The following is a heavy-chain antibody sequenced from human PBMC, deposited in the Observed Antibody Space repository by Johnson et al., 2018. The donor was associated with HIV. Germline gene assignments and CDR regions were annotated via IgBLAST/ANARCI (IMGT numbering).Heavy chain of an antibody. D-gene: IGHD6-19*01. CDR3: AGGVGSGWYFEIGDDAFDI. CDR1: GFTFSSYD. CDR2: INSDGSST. V-gene: IGHV3-74*02. Sequence: MQLVESGGGLVQPGGSLRLSCAASGFTFSSYDMHWVRQATGKGLEWVGRINSDGSSTSYADSVKGRFTISRDNAKNTLYLQMNSLRAEDTAVYYCAGGVGSGWYFEIGDDAFDIWGQGTMVTVSS. J-gene: IGHJ3*02.